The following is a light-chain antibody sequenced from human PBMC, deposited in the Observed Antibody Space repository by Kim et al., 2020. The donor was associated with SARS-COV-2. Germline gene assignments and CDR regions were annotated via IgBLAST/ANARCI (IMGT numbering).Light chain of an antibody. CDR2: QDS. CDR3: QAWDSSTEV. V-gene: IGLV3-1*01. CDR1: KLGDKY. Sequence: SMSPGQTASITCSGDKLGDKYACWYQQKPGQSPVLVIYQDSKRPSGIPERFPGSNSGNTATLTISGTQAMDEADYYCQAWDSSTEVFGGGTQLTVL. J-gene: IGLJ3*02.